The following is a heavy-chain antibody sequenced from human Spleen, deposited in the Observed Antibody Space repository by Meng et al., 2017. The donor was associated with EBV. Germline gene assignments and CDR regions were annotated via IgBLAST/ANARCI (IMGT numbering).Heavy chain of an antibody. Sequence: VQPQQWGAGLLKPSETLSLTCAVYGEVLSGYYWTWIRQPPGKGLEWIGEINHSGSTNYNPSLKSRVTISVDTSKNQFSLKLNSVTAADTAVYYCARWAGGVCFYCDYWGQGTLVTVSS. D-gene: IGHD2-8*02. CDR1: GEVLSGYY. CDR3: ARWAGGVCFYCDY. J-gene: IGHJ4*02. CDR2: INHSGST. V-gene: IGHV4-34*01.